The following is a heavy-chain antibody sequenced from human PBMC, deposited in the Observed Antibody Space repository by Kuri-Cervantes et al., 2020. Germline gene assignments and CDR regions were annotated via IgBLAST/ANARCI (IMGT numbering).Heavy chain of an antibody. V-gene: IGHV3-7*01. J-gene: IGHJ6*03. D-gene: IGHD3-10*01. Sequence: GESLKISCAASGFTFSNYWMSWVRQAPGKGLEWVANIKQDGSEKYYVDSVKGRFTISRDNAKNSLYLQMNSLRAEDTAVYYCVRDRDYYYYMDVWGKGTTVTVSS. CDR1: GFTFSNYW. CDR2: IKQDGSEK. CDR3: VRDRDYYYYMDV.